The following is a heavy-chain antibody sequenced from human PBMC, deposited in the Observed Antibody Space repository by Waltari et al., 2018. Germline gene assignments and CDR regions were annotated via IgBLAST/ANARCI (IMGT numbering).Heavy chain of an antibody. V-gene: IGHV3-53*01. D-gene: IGHD2-2*01. CDR1: GFTVSSNY. CDR3: ARQRGYCGSTSCYPTYFDY. Sequence: EVQLVESGGGLIQPGGSLRLSCAASGFTVSSNYMSWVRQAPGKGLEWVSVIYSGGSTDYADAVKGRFTISRDPSKNTLYLQMNSLRADDTAVYYCARQRGYCGSTSCYPTYFDYWGQGTLVTVSS. J-gene: IGHJ4*02. CDR2: IYSGGST.